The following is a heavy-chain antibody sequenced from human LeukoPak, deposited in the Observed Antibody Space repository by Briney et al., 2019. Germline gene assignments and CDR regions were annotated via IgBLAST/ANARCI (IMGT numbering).Heavy chain of an antibody. Sequence: ASVKVSCKASGYTFTSYDINWVRQATGQGLEWMGWMNPNSGNTGYAQKFQGRVTMTTDTSTSTAYMELRSLRSDDTAVYYCARDDSSAYWWFDPWGQGTLVTVSS. J-gene: IGHJ5*02. CDR3: ARDDSSAYWWFDP. V-gene: IGHV1-8*01. CDR1: GYTFTSYD. D-gene: IGHD3-22*01. CDR2: MNPNSGNT.